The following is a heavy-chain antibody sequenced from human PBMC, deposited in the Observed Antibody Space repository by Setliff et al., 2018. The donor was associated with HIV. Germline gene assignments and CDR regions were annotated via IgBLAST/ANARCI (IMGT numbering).Heavy chain of an antibody. Sequence: TLSLTCTVSGGSISSGGYYWSWIRQHPGKGLEWIGYIYYSGSTYYNPSLKSRVTISVDTSKNQFSLKLSSVTAADTAMYFCASESRNDFWSGYYRTFDIWGQGTMVTVSS. V-gene: IGHV4-31*03. CDR1: GGSISSGGYY. J-gene: IGHJ3*02. CDR2: IYYSGST. D-gene: IGHD3-3*01. CDR3: ASESRNDFWSGYYRTFDI.